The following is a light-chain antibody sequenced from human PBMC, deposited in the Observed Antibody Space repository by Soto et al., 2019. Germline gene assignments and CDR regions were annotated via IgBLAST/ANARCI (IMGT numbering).Light chain of an antibody. Sequence: EIVMTQSPAALSVSPGDAATLSCRASQSVHSRIAWYQQKPGQAPRLLIYGASTRASGIPARFRGSGSGTEFSLTISSLQSEDFSVYYCQQHDDWPPWTFGPGTKVEIK. J-gene: IGKJ1*01. CDR2: GAS. V-gene: IGKV3-15*01. CDR1: QSVHSR. CDR3: QQHDDWPPWT.